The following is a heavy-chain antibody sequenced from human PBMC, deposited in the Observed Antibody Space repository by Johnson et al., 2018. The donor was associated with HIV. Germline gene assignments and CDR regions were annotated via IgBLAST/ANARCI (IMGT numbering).Heavy chain of an antibody. CDR1: GFTFSNAW. D-gene: IGHD3-9*01. J-gene: IGHJ3*02. CDR3: AKDLRVFDWFNAYDAFDI. CDR2: IWYDGSNK. V-gene: IGHV3-33*06. Sequence: QVQLVESGGGLVKPGGSLRLSCAASGFTFSNAWMSWVRQAPGKGLEWVAVIWYDGSNKYYADSVKGRFTISRDNSKNTLYLQMNSLRADDTAVYYCAKDLRVFDWFNAYDAFDIWGQGTMVTVSS.